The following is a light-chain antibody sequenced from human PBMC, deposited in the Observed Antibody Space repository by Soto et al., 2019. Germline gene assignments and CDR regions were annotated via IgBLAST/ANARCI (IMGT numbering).Light chain of an antibody. J-gene: IGLJ2*01. CDR3: GTWDSSLNAAV. CDR2: ESN. Sequence: QSVLTQPPSVSAAPGQKVTISCPGRSSNIGKYDVSWYQQLPGTAPKLLIYESNRRPSGIPERFSGSRSGTSATLGITGLQTGDEADYYCGTWDSSLNAAVFGGGTKVTVL. CDR1: SSNIGKYD. V-gene: IGLV1-51*02.